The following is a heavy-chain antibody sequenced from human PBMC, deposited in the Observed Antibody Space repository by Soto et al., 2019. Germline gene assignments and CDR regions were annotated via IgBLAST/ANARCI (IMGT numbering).Heavy chain of an antibody. CDR1: GGSFSGFY. V-gene: IGHV4-34*01. CDR2: INHSGSP. Sequence: SETLSLTCAVYGGSFSGFYWSWIRQPPGKGLEWIGEINHSGSPYYNPSLKSRVTISVDTSKNHLSLNLSSVTAADTAVYYCARGGVKVGNYYYYYGMEVWGQGTKVTLSS. D-gene: IGHD7-27*01. CDR3: ARGGVKVGNYYYYYGMEV. J-gene: IGHJ6*02.